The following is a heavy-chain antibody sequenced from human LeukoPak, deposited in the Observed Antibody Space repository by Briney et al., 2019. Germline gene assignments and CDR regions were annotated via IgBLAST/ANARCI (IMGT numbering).Heavy chain of an antibody. J-gene: IGHJ4*02. CDR3: ARHNHHYGDHRPSDY. V-gene: IGHV4-59*08. D-gene: IGHD4-17*01. Sequence: SETLSLTCTVSGGFISSYYWSWIRQPPGKGLEWIGYIYYSGSTNYNPSLKSRVTLSVDTSKNQFSLKLTSVTAADTAVYYCARHNHHYGDHRPSDYWGQGTLVTVSS. CDR1: GGFISSYY. CDR2: IYYSGST.